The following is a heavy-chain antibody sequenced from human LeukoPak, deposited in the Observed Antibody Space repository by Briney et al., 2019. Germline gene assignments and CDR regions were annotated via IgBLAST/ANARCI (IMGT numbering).Heavy chain of an antibody. Sequence: EWLGSIYYSGSTYYNPSLKSRVTISVDTSKNQFSLKLSSVTAADTAVYYCARPGEEYYFDYWGQGTLVTVSS. D-gene: IGHD3-10*01. V-gene: IGHV4-39*01. J-gene: IGHJ4*02. CDR3: ARPGEEYYFDY. CDR2: IYYSGST.